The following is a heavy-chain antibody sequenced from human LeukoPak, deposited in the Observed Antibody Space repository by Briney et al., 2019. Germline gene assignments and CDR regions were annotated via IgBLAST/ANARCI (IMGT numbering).Heavy chain of an antibody. CDR2: ISDSSSPI. CDR1: GFTFSDYY. Sequence: PGGSLRLSRAASGFTFSDYYMSWIRQAPGKGLEWISYISDSSSPIYNADSVKGRFIISRDNAKNSLYLQMNSLRADDTAVYYCARYRWYYYMDVWGKGTAVTVSS. CDR3: ARYRWYYYMDV. V-gene: IGHV3-11*01. D-gene: IGHD3-16*02. J-gene: IGHJ6*03.